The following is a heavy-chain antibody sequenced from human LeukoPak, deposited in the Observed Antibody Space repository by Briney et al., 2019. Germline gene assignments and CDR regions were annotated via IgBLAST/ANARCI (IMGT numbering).Heavy chain of an antibody. V-gene: IGHV4-4*07. CDR1: GGSISSCY. CDR2: IYTSGST. J-gene: IGHJ6*02. D-gene: IGHD6-19*01. CDR3: ARDLYKSGWLVRGMDV. Sequence: PSETLSLTCTVSGGSISSCYWSWIRQPAGKGLEWIGRIYTSGSTNYNPSLKSRVTMSVDTSKNQFSLKLSSVTAADTAVYYCARDLYKSGWLVRGMDVWGQGTTVTVSS.